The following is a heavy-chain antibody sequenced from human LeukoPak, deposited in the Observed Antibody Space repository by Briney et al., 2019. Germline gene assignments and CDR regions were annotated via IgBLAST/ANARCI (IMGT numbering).Heavy chain of an antibody. CDR3: ARDWDSSDDY. CDR2: ISAYNGNT. CDR1: GYTFTSYG. Sequence: ASVKVSCKASGYTFTSYGISWVRQAPGQGLEWMGWISAYNGNTNYAQKLQGRVTMTRDTSTSTVYMELSSLRSEDTAVYYCARDWDSSDDYWGQGTLVTVSS. D-gene: IGHD6-25*01. V-gene: IGHV1-18*01. J-gene: IGHJ4*02.